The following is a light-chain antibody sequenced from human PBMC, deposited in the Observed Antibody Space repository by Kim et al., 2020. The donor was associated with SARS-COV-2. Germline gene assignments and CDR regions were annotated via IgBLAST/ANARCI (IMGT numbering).Light chain of an antibody. J-gene: IGLJ2*01. CDR1: KLGEKY. CDR2: GDI. CDR3: QAWDTSTVV. Sequence: SYELTQPPSVSVSPGQTASITCSGEKLGEKYTYWYQQQPGQSPVLVIYGDIKRPSGIPERFSGSNSGNTATLTISGTQAIDEADYYCQAWDTSTVVFGGG. V-gene: IGLV3-1*01.